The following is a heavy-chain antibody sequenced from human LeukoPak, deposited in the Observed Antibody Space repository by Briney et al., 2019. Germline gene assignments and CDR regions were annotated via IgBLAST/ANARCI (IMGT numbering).Heavy chain of an antibody. Sequence: GGSLRLSCAASGFTFSSYAMSWVRQAPGKGLEWVSAISGSGGSTYYADSVKGRFTIPRDNSKNTLYLQMNSLRAEDTAVYYCATISMRIIAVADMGAFDIWGQGTMVTVSS. V-gene: IGHV3-23*01. J-gene: IGHJ3*02. D-gene: IGHD6-19*01. CDR1: GFTFSSYA. CDR3: ATISMRIIAVADMGAFDI. CDR2: ISGSGGST.